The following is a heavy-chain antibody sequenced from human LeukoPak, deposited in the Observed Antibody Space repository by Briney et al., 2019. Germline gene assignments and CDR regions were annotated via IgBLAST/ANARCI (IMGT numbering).Heavy chain of an antibody. J-gene: IGHJ6*03. CDR2: MNPNSGNT. D-gene: IGHD1-26*01. Sequence: AAVKVSCKASGYTFTSYDINWVRQATGQGLEWMGWMNPNSGNTGYAQKFQGRVTITRKTSISTAYMELSSLRSEDTAVYYCARGTTHHLRSGSSRKLYYMDVWGKGTTVTVSS. CDR3: ARGTTHHLRSGSSRKLYYMDV. V-gene: IGHV1-8*03. CDR1: GYTFTSYD.